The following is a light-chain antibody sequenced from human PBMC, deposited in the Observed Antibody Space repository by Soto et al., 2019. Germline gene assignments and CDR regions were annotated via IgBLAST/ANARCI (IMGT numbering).Light chain of an antibody. J-gene: IGKJ1*01. CDR1: QSVSSN. CDR2: GAS. Sequence: EIVMTQSPATLSVSPGERATLSCRASQSVSSNLAWYQQKPGQAPRLLIYGASTRATSIPARFSGSGSGAEFTLTISSLASEDFAVYYCQQYNNWPRTFGQGTKVEIK. CDR3: QQYNNWPRT. V-gene: IGKV3-15*01.